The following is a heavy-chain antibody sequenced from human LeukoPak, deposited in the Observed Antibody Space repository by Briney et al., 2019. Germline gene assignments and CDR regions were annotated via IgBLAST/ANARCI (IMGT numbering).Heavy chain of an antibody. V-gene: IGHV5-51*01. J-gene: IGHJ4*02. CDR3: ARRSPQYSGSYWSFDY. CDR1: GYSFTSYW. D-gene: IGHD1-26*01. CDR2: IYPGHSDT. Sequence: GESLKISCKGSGYSFTSYWIGWVRQMPGKGLEWMGIIYPGHSDTRYSPSVRGQVTISADKSIRTAYLQWSSLKASDTAMYYCARRSPQYSGSYWSFDYWGQGTLVTVSS.